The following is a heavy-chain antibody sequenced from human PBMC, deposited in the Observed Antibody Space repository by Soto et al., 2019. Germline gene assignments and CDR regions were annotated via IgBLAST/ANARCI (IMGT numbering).Heavy chain of an antibody. CDR2: ISAYNGNT. J-gene: IGHJ4*02. CDR1: GYTFTSYV. Sequence: VASVKVSCKASGYTFTSYVISWVRQAPGQGLEWMGWISAYNGNTNYAQKLQGRVTMTTDTSTSTAYMELRSLRSDDTAVYYCAREADYGGNSDFDYWGQRTLVTVPQ. D-gene: IGHD4-17*01. V-gene: IGHV1-18*01. CDR3: AREADYGGNSDFDY.